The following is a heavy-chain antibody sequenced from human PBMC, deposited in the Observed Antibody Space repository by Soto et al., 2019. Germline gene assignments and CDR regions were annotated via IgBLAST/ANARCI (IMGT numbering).Heavy chain of an antibody. CDR2: IYSGGTT. D-gene: IGHD1-26*01. V-gene: IGHV3-66*01. CDR3: ARRWG. J-gene: IGHJ3*01. Sequence: GGSLRLSCAASGFTFSSYAMSWVRQAPGKGPEWVALIYSGGTTHYAESVKGRFTISRDKSKNTLYLQMNSLRAEDTAVYYCARRWGWGHGTMVTVSS. CDR1: GFTFSSYA.